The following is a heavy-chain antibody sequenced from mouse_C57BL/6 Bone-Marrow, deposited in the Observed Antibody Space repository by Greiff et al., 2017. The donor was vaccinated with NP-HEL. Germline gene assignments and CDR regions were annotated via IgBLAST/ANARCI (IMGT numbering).Heavy chain of an antibody. CDR2: IYPGSGST. Sequence: QVQLKQSGAELVKPGASVKMSCKASGYTFTSYWITWVKQRPGQGLEWIGDIYPGSGSTNYNEKFKSKATLTVDTSSSTAYMQLSSRTSEDSAVYYCARGYYGSNSAWIAYWGQGTLVTVSA. D-gene: IGHD1-1*01. CDR3: ARGYYGSNSAWIAY. V-gene: IGHV1-55*01. J-gene: IGHJ3*01. CDR1: GYTFTSYW.